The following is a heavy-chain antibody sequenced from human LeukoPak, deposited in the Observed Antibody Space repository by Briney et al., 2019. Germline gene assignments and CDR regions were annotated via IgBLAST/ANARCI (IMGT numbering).Heavy chain of an antibody. V-gene: IGHV3-7*03. J-gene: IGHJ4*02. CDR1: GFTFTNNW. Sequence: VGSLRLSCAASGFTFTNNWMSWVRQAPGKGLEWVANIKQDGSERYYVDSVKGRFTISRDNAKNSLYLQMNSLGAEDTAVYYCAKESYDTRLIDYWGQGTLVTVSS. CDR3: AKESYDTRLIDY. D-gene: IGHD3-22*01. CDR2: IKQDGSER.